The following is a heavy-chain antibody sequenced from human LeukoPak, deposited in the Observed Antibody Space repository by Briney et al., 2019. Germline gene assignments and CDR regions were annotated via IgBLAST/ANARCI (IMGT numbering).Heavy chain of an antibody. CDR3: ARDWNDYFDL. D-gene: IGHD1-1*01. CDR2: ISSSSSYI. Sequence: GGSLRLSCAASGFTFSSYSMNWVRQAPGKGLEWVSSISSSSSYIYYADSVKGRFTISRDNAKNSLCLQMNSLRAEDTAVYYCARDWNDYFDLWGKGTTVTVSS. J-gene: IGHJ6*04. CDR1: GFTFSSYS. V-gene: IGHV3-21*01.